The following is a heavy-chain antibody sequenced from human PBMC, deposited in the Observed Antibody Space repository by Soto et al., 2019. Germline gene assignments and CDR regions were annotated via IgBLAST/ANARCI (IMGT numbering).Heavy chain of an antibody. CDR3: ARNGDCTSGICYVGWFDP. CDR2: ISHYGNT. J-gene: IGHJ5*02. D-gene: IGHD2-2*01. CDR1: GGSMRNDDW. Sequence: QVQLQESGPGLVEPSGILSLTCGVSGGSMRNDDWWSWVRQTPGKGLEWIGEISHYGNTNYNPSLKCRVTMSIDTSKNQFFLKVRSLPAADTAMYYCARNGDCTSGICYVGWFDPWGQGTLVSVSS. V-gene: IGHV4-4*02.